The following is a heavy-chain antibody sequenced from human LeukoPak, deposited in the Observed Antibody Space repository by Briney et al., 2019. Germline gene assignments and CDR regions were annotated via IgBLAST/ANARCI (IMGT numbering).Heavy chain of an antibody. J-gene: IGHJ4*02. Sequence: GGSLRLSCAASGFTFSSYSMNWVRQAPGKGLEWVASIGGNSHYFYYADSVKGRFTISRDNAENSLYLQMNSLRADDTAVYYCAREKNRGSFPFDYWGQGTLVTVSS. CDR2: IGGNSHYF. CDR1: GFTFSSYS. CDR3: AREKNRGSFPFDY. V-gene: IGHV3-21*01. D-gene: IGHD1-26*01.